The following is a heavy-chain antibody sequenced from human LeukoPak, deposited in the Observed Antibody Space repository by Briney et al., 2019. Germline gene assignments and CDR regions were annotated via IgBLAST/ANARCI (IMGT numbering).Heavy chain of an antibody. CDR1: GGSISSSSYY. Sequence: PSETLSLTCTVSGGSISSSSYYWGWIRQPPGKGLEWIGSIYYSGSTYYNPSLKSRVTISVDTSKNQFSLKLSSVTAADTAVYYCARGQGIRVAGYYFDYWGQGTLVTVSS. D-gene: IGHD6-19*01. V-gene: IGHV4-39*07. CDR2: IYYSGST. CDR3: ARGQGIRVAGYYFDY. J-gene: IGHJ4*02.